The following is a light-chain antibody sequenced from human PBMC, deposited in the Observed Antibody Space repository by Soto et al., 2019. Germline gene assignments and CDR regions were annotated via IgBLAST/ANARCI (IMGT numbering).Light chain of an antibody. J-gene: IGKJ1*01. CDR2: GAS. Sequence: EIILTQSPGTLSLSPGERATLSCRASQSVSSNYFAWYQQRPGQAPSLLIYGASSRATGIPDRFSGSGSGTDFPLTISRLEPEDFAVYYCQQYSHSPWTFGQGTKVEIK. V-gene: IGKV3-20*01. CDR1: QSVSSNY. CDR3: QQYSHSPWT.